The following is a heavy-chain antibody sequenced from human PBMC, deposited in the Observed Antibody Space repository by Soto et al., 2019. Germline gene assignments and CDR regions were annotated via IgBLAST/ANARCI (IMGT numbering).Heavy chain of an antibody. Sequence: QEQLVQSAAEVKKPGASVKVSCMTSGYTFNDYEINWVRQATGQGLEWIGWMNPNSGETGYAQRCQGRVTKTTSSSRSTAYLELSSLTSDDTAVYYCARIAMPARPRWYNWFDPWGQGTLVTVSS. J-gene: IGHJ5*02. CDR1: GYTFNDYE. CDR2: MNPNSGET. D-gene: IGHD2-2*01. V-gene: IGHV1-8*02. CDR3: ARIAMPARPRWYNWFDP.